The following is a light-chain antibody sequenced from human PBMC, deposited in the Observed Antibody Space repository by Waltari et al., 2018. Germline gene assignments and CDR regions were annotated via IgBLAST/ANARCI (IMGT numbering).Light chain of an antibody. Sequence: DIQMTQSPSTLSASVGDRFTITCRASQSISNWLAWYQQKPGKAPKFLIYKTSNLESGVPSRFSGSGSGTEFTLTISSLQPDDFATYYCQQYNVYSLTFGGGTKVEIK. CDR3: QQYNVYSLT. J-gene: IGKJ4*01. CDR2: KTS. CDR1: QSISNW. V-gene: IGKV1-5*03.